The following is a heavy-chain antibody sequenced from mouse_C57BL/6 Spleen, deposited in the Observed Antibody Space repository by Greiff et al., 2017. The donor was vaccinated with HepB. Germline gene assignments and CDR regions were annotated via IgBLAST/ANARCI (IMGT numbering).Heavy chain of an antibody. CDR2: ISSGSSTI. J-gene: IGHJ3*01. CDR3: ARSDYDGGAWFAY. D-gene: IGHD2-4*01. Sequence: VQLKESGGGLVKPGGSLKLSCAASGFTFSDYGMHWVRQAPEKGLEWVAYISSGSSTIYYADTVKGRFTISRDNAKNTLFLQMTSLRSEDTAMYYCARSDYDGGAWFAYWGQGTLVTVSA. CDR1: GFTFSDYG. V-gene: IGHV5-17*01.